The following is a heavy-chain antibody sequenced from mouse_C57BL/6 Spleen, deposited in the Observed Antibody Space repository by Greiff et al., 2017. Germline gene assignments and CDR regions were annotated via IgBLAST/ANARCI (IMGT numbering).Heavy chain of an antibody. D-gene: IGHD1-1*01. CDR1: GYTFTSYW. J-gene: IGHJ2*01. Sequence: QVQLQQPGAELVKPGASVKLSCKASGYTFTSYWMHWVKQRPGQGLEWIGMIHPNSGSTNYNEKFKSKATLTVDKSSSTAYMQLSSLTSEDSAVYYCARGVTTVVDFDYWGQGTTLTVSS. CDR2: IHPNSGST. CDR3: ARGVTTVVDFDY. V-gene: IGHV1-64*01.